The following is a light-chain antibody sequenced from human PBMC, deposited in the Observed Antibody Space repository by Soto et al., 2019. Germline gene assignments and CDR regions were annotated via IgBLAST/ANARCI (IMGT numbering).Light chain of an antibody. CDR1: QSVSGW. Sequence: DIQMTQSPSALSASVGDRVTITCRARQSVSGWLAWYQQKPGKAPKLLIYDASTLESGVPSRFSGSGSGTEFTLTISSLQPDDFATYYCQQYNSYSFGQGTKVDIK. V-gene: IGKV1-5*01. CDR2: DAS. J-gene: IGKJ1*01. CDR3: QQYNSYS.